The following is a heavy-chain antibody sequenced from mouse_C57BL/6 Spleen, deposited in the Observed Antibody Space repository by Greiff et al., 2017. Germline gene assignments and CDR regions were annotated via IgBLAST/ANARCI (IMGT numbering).Heavy chain of an antibody. CDR2: ISDGGSYT. CDR3: AISPSMDY. Sequence: EVKLVESGGGLVKPGGSLKLSCAASGFTFSSSAMSWVRQTPEKRLEWVATISDGGSYTYYPDNVKGRFTISRDNAKNNLYLQMSHLKSEDTAMYYCAISPSMDYWGQGTSVTVSS. CDR1: GFTFSSSA. J-gene: IGHJ4*01. V-gene: IGHV5-4*03.